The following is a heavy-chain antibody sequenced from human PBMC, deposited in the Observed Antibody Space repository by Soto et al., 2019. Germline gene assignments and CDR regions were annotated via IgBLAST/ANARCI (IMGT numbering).Heavy chain of an antibody. CDR1: GGSISSYY. CDR3: ARLTAGFIFDY. J-gene: IGHJ4*02. Sequence: SETLSLTCTVSGGSISSYYWSWIRQPPGKGLEWIGYIYYSGSTNYNPSLKSRVTISVDTSKNQFSLKLSSVTAADTAVYYCARLTAGFIFDYWGQGTLVTVSS. CDR2: IYYSGST. D-gene: IGHD5-18*01. V-gene: IGHV4-59*08.